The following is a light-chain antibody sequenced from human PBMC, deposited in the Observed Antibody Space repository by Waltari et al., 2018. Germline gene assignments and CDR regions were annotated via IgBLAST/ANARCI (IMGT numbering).Light chain of an antibody. CDR3: QQYYHWPPFT. V-gene: IGKV3-15*01. Sequence: EIMMTQSPATLSVSPGEGATLSCRASQSVDSKLAWYQQRPGQAPRLLIYGASTRATGIPARFSGSGSGTEFTLTISSLQSEDFALYYCQQYYHWPPFTFGQGTKLEIK. J-gene: IGKJ2*01. CDR1: QSVDSK. CDR2: GAS.